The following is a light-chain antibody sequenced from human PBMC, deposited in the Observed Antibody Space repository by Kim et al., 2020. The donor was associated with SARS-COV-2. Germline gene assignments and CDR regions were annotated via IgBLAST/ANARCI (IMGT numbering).Light chain of an antibody. CDR2: GES. V-gene: IGKV3-20*01. Sequence: PEERATLSCRARQSLSSNYLAWYQQRLGQAPRLLIYGESVRATGIPDRFRGSGSGTDFILTIWSLEPEDFAVYYCQQYDSSPAITVGQGTRLEIK. CDR3: QQYDSSPAIT. CDR1: QSLSSNY. J-gene: IGKJ5*01.